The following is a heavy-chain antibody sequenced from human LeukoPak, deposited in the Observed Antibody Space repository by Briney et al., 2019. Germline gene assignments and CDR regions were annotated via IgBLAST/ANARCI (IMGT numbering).Heavy chain of an antibody. V-gene: IGHV1-8*03. CDR3: ARRAVDNSYYYCMDV. CDR2: MNPKSGNT. J-gene: IGHJ6*03. Sequence: ASVKVSCKASGYTFTSYDINWVRQVTGQGLEWMGWMNPKSGNTGYAQKFQGRVTITRNTSISTAYMEVSSLRYEDTAVYYCARRAVDNSYYYCMDVWGKGTTVTVSS. CDR1: GYTFTSYD. D-gene: IGHD6-19*01.